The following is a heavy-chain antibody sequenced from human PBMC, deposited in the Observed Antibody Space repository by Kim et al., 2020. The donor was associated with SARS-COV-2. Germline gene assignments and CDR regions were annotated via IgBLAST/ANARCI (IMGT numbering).Heavy chain of an antibody. CDR1: GGSISSSNW. V-gene: IGHV4-4*02. D-gene: IGHD3-22*01. CDR3: ARVSESITMIVVVRAYYYYGMDV. Sequence: SETLSLTCAVSGGSISSSNWWSWVRQHPGKGLEWIGEIYHSGSTNYNPSLKSRVTISVDKSKNQFSLKLSSVTAADTAVYYCARVSESITMIVVVRAYYYYGMDVWGQGTTVTVSS. J-gene: IGHJ6*02. CDR2: IYHSGST.